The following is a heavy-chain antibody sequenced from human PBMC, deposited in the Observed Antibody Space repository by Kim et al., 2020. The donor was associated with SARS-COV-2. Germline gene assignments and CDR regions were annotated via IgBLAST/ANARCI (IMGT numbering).Heavy chain of an antibody. J-gene: IGHJ6*02. CDR2: ISWNSGSI. CDR1: GFTFDDYA. Sequence: GGSLRLSCAASGFTFDDYAMHWVRQAPGKGLEWVSGISWNSGSIGYADSVKGRFTISRDNAKNSLYLQMNSLRAEDTALYYCAKDLGGGGSYFGMDVWGQGTTVTVSS. V-gene: IGHV3-9*01. D-gene: IGHD1-26*01. CDR3: AKDLGGGGSYFGMDV.